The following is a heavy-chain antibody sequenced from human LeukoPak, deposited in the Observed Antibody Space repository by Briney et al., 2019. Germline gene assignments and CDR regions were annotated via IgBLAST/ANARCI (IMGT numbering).Heavy chain of an antibody. J-gene: IGHJ4*02. CDR2: ISYDGSNK. CDR1: GFTFSSYG. V-gene: IGHV3-30*18. D-gene: IGHD6-13*01. CDR3: AKGLRKAAAGPFDY. Sequence: PGRSLRLSCAASGFTFSSYGMHWVRQAPGKGLEWVAVISYDGSNKYYADPVKGRFTISRDNSKNTLYLQMNSLRAEDTAVYYCAKGLRKAAAGPFDYWGQGTLVTVSS.